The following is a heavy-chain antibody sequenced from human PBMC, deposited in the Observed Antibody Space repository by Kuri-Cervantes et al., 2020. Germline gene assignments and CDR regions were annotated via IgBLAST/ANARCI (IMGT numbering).Heavy chain of an antibody. CDR1: GGSISSSSYY. CDR2: IYYSGST. D-gene: IGHD1-26*01. V-gene: IGHV4-39*07. CDR3: ARNGVQWQRTWFDP. J-gene: IGHJ5*02. Sequence: SETLSLTCTVSGGSISSSSYYWGWIRQPPGKGLEWIGSIYYSGSTYYNPSLRCRVTTSSDTSKNQFSLKLRSVTAADTAVYYCARNGVQWQRTWFDPWGQGTLVTVSS.